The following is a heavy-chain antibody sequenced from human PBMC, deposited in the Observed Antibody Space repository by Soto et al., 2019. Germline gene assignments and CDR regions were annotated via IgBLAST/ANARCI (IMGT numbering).Heavy chain of an antibody. CDR3: SSDSSGYEHWFDP. J-gene: IGHJ5*02. Sequence: QVQLVQSGAEVKKPGSSVKVSCKASGGTFSSYAISWVRQAPGQGLEWMGGIIPIFGTANYAQKFQGRVTITADKSTSTAYMELSSLRYEDTAVYYCSSDSSGYEHWFDPWGQGTLGTGSS. D-gene: IGHD3-22*01. CDR1: GGTFSSYA. V-gene: IGHV1-69*06. CDR2: IIPIFGTA.